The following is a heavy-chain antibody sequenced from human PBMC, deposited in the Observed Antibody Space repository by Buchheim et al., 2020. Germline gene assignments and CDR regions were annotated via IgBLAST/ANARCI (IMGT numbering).Heavy chain of an antibody. CDR3: ARMGMDSSSWYSNNWFDP. CDR1: GGSISSYY. J-gene: IGHJ5*02. CDR2: IYYSGST. D-gene: IGHD6-13*01. V-gene: IGHV4-59*01. Sequence: QVQLQESGPGLVKPSETQSLTCTVSGGSISSYYWSWIRQPPGKGLEWIGYIYYSGSTNYNPSLKSRVTISVDTSKNQFSLKLSSVTAADTAVYYCARMGMDSSSWYSNNWFDPWGQGTL.